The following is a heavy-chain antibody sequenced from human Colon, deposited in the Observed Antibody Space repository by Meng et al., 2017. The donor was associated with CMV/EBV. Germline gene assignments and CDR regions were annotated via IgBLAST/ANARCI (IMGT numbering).Heavy chain of an antibody. CDR2: IWQDGSEK. CDR1: GFTLGSYW. CDR3: ARVPYHYDTENYYHYGLDV. Sequence: GGSLRLSCAASGFTLGSYWMSWVRQAPGKGLEWVANIWQDGSEKYYVDSVKGRFNISRDNAKNTVYLQMNSLRPEDTAVYYCARVPYHYDTENYYHYGLDVWGQGTTVTVSS. J-gene: IGHJ6*02. V-gene: IGHV3-7*01. D-gene: IGHD3-16*01.